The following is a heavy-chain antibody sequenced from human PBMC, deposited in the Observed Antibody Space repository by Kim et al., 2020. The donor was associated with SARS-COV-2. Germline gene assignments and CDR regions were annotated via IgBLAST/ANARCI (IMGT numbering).Heavy chain of an antibody. CDR3: ARRNSGWNDAFDV. J-gene: IGHJ3*01. Sequence: SETPSLTCSVSGVSMYSSGYYWGWIRQPPGEGLEWIGSVYDSGSTYYNPSLKSRLTISVDTSKKQFSLKLSSVSAADTAMYYCARRNSGWNDAFDVWGQG. V-gene: IGHV4-39*01. CDR1: GVSMYSSGYY. D-gene: IGHD6-19*01. CDR2: VYDSGST.